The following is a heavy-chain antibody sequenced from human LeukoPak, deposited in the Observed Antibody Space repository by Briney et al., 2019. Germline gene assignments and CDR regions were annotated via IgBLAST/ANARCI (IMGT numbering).Heavy chain of an antibody. J-gene: IGHJ4*02. CDR3: ARGDSMIVVVKGFDS. D-gene: IGHD3-22*01. CDR2: ISTNGGST. V-gene: IGHV3-64*01. CDR1: GFTFDDYA. Sequence: GGSLRLSCAASGFTFDDYAMHWVRQAPGKGLEYVSAISTNGGSTYYANSVKGRFTISRDNSKNTLYLQMGSLRAEDMAMYYCARGDSMIVVVKGFDSWGQGTLVTVSS.